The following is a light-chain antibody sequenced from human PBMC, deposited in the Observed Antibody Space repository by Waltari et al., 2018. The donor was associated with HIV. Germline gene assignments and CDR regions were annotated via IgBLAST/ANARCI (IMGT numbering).Light chain of an antibody. Sequence: IVMTQSPATLSVSPGDRVTLSCRASQTINGNLAWYQQRSGQAPTLLIYGTSIRAAGVPARFNGGGSGTDFSLTISGLQSEDFAVYYCQQYKDWPPLTFGGGTRVEI. V-gene: IGKV3-15*01. CDR3: QQYKDWPPLT. J-gene: IGKJ4*01. CDR1: QTINGN. CDR2: GTS.